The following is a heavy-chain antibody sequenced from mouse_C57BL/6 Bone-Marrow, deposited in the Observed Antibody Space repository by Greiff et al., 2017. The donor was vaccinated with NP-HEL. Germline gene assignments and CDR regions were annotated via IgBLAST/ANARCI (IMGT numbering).Heavy chain of an antibody. CDR3: TGPGTRHFDV. Sequence: EVKVEESGGGLVQPGGSMKLSCVASGFTFSNYWMNWVRQSPEKGLEWVAQIRLKSDNYATHYAESVKGRFTISRDDSKSSVYLQMNNLRAEDTGFYYGTGPGTRHFDVWGTGTTVTVSS. CDR1: GFTFSNYW. J-gene: IGHJ1*03. CDR2: IRLKSDNYAT. D-gene: IGHD2-14*01. V-gene: IGHV6-3*01.